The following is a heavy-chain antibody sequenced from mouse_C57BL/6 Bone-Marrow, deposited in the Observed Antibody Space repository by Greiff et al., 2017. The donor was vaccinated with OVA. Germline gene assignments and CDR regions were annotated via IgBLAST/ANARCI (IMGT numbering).Heavy chain of an antibody. CDR2: ISGGGGNT. CDR3: ARHPYYYGSSHWYFDV. V-gene: IGHV5-9*01. Sequence: EVKVVESGGGLVKPGGSLKLSCAASGFTFSSYTMSWVRQTPEKRLEWVATISGGGGNTYYPDSVKGRFTISRDNAKNTLYLQMSSLRSEDTALYYCARHPYYYGSSHWYFDVWGTGTTVTVSS. J-gene: IGHJ1*03. CDR1: GFTFSSYT. D-gene: IGHD1-1*01.